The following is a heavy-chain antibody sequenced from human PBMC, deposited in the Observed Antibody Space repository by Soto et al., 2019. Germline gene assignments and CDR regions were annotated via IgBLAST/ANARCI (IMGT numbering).Heavy chain of an antibody. D-gene: IGHD3-16*02. Sequence: SETLSLTCTVSGGSISSSSYYWGWIRQPPGKGLEWIGSIYYSGSTYYNPSLKSRVTISVDTSKNQFSLKLSSVTAADTAVYYCAILHLGELSLVDWGQGTLVTVSS. CDR2: IYYSGST. CDR1: GGSISSSSYY. V-gene: IGHV4-39*01. J-gene: IGHJ4*02. CDR3: AILHLGELSLVD.